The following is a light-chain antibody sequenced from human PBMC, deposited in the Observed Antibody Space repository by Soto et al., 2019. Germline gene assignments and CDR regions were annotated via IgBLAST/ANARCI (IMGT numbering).Light chain of an antibody. V-gene: IGKV3-20*01. CDR3: HQYGSSPFT. Sequence: EILLTQSPGTLSLSPGERATLSCRASQSVSSSYLAWYQQKPDQAPRLLIYDASSRATGIPDKFSGSGSGTDFTLTISRLEPEDFAVYYCHQYGSSPFTSGPGTKVNSK. CDR2: DAS. J-gene: IGKJ3*01. CDR1: QSVSSSY.